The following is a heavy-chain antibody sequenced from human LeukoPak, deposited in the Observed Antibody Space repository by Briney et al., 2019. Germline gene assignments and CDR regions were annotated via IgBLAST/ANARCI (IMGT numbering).Heavy chain of an antibody. CDR3: AKDRFPDCSGGSCSTFDY. Sequence: GGCLRLSRANSGFTFSNYWMSWVRQAPGKGLEWVANIKQDGSETYYVDSVKGRFTISRDNAKNSLYLQMNSLRVEDAAVYYCAKDRFPDCSGGSCSTFDYWGQGILVTVSS. D-gene: IGHD2-15*01. CDR2: IKQDGSET. V-gene: IGHV3-7*03. CDR1: GFTFSNYW. J-gene: IGHJ4*02.